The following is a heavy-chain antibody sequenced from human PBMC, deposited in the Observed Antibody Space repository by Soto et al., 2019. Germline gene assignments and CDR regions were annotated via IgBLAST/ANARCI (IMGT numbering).Heavy chain of an antibody. CDR1: GFSLSTSGVG. J-gene: IGHJ4*02. Sequence: QITLKESGPALVKPTQTLTLTCTFSGFSLSTSGVGVGWIRQPPGEALEWLALIYWDDYKHFSPSLESRLTTPKDTSKNQVVLKKTNMDPVDTAKYYRVPKGGGDRILDYWGQGTLVTVSS. CDR2: IYWDDYK. V-gene: IGHV2-5*02. D-gene: IGHD3-16*01. CDR3: VPKGGGDRILDY.